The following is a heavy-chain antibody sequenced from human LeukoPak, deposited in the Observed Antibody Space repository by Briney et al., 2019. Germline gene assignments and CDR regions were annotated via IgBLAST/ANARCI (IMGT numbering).Heavy chain of an antibody. Sequence: GGSLRLSCAASGFIFGIYSMNGVRQAPGKGLEWVSSISSSSSYIYYADSVKGRFTISRDNAKNSLYLQMNSLRAEDTAVYYCARDTAARRPFDYWGQGTLVTVSS. V-gene: IGHV3-21*01. CDR3: ARDTAARRPFDY. J-gene: IGHJ4*02. D-gene: IGHD6-6*01. CDR2: ISSSSSYI. CDR1: GFIFGIYS.